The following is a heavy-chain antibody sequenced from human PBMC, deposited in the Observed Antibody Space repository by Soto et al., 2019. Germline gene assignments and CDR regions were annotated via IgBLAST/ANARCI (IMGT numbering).Heavy chain of an antibody. D-gene: IGHD5-12*01. V-gene: IGHV1-2*04. CDR1: GYTFTDYF. CDR3: ARGTGYNWGLSDY. Sequence: QVQLVQSGAEVKKPGASVKVSCKASGYTFTDYFVQCVRQAPGQGLEWVGWINPRSGDTNFAQKFQDWVTMTRDTSVNTAYIELNTLKSDATAVYYCARGTGYNWGLSDYWGQGTMVTFSS. J-gene: IGHJ4*02. CDR2: INPRSGDT.